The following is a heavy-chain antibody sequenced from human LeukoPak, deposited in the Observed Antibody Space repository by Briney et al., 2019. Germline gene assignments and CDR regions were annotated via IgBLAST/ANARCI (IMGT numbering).Heavy chain of an antibody. Sequence: HPGGSLRLSCAASGFTITKKYMNWVRQAPGKGLDWVSGISWNSGTIDYADSVRGRFTISRDNAKNSLYLQMDSLRVEDTAFYYCAKDNRRHYTSGPNPDSLHWGQGALVTVSS. CDR2: ISWNSGTI. V-gene: IGHV3-9*01. J-gene: IGHJ4*02. CDR3: AKDNRRHYTSGPNPDSLH. CDR1: GFTITKKY. D-gene: IGHD6-19*01.